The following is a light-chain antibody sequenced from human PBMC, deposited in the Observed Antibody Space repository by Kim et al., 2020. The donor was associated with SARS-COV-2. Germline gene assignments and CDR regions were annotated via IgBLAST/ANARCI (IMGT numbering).Light chain of an antibody. CDR1: KLGDKY. J-gene: IGLJ2*01. CDR3: QAWDSSIVV. CDR2: QDS. V-gene: IGLV3-1*01. Sequence: SYELTQPPSVSVSPGQTASITCSGHKLGDKYACWYQQKPGQSPVVVIYQDSKRPSGIPERFSGSNSGNTATLTISGTQAMDEADYYCQAWDSSIVVFGGG.